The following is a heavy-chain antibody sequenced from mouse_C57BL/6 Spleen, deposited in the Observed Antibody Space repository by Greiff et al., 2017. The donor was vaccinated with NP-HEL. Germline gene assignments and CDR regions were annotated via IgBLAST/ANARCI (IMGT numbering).Heavy chain of an antibody. J-gene: IGHJ4*01. CDR2: IRNKANGYTT. D-gene: IGHD2-4*01. Sequence: EVMLVESGGGLVQPGGSLSLSCAASGFTFTDYYMSWVRQPPGKALEWLGFIRNKANGYTTEYSASVKGRFTISRDNSQSILYLQMNALRAEDSATYYCARYPRRDSRDYDYYAMDYWGQGTSVTVSS. CDR3: ARYPRRDSRDYDYYAMDY. V-gene: IGHV7-3*01. CDR1: GFTFTDYY.